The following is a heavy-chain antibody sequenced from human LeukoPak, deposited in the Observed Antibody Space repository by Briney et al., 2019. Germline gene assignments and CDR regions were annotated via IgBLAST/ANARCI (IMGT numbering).Heavy chain of an antibody. CDR3: ARVARGSTYYFPLDY. D-gene: IGHD2/OR15-2a*01. Sequence: PGGSLRLSCAASGFTFSSYWMSWVRQAPGKGLEWVANIKQDGSEKYYVDSVKGRFTISRDNAKNSLYLQMNSLRAEDTAVYYCARVARGSTYYFPLDYWGQGTLVTVSS. V-gene: IGHV3-7*01. CDR2: IKQDGSEK. CDR1: GFTFSSYW. J-gene: IGHJ4*02.